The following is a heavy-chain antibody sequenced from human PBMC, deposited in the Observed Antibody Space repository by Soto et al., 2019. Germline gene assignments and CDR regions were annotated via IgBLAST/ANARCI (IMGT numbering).Heavy chain of an antibody. D-gene: IGHD3-3*01. J-gene: IGHJ4*02. CDR1: GGSISTTNW. CDR3: ARAYPCNWSSPQYYLDS. Sequence: QVQLQESGPGLVKPSGTLSLTCAVSGGSISTTNWWTWVRQPPGKGLEWIGEIYHSGSINYNPSLASRVTVSVDKAKNQFSLTLSAVTAADTAVFYCARAYPCNWSSPQYYLDSWGQGTLVTVSS. CDR2: IYHSGSI. V-gene: IGHV4-4*02.